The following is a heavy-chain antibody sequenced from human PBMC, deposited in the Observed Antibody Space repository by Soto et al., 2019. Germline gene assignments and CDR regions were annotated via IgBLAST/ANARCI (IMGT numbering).Heavy chain of an antibody. CDR3: AREDCSGGSCWAYYYGMDV. CDR2: INSDGSST. D-gene: IGHD2-15*01. CDR1: GFTFSSYW. J-gene: IGHJ6*02. V-gene: IGHV3-74*01. Sequence: GWSLRLSCAASGFTFSSYWMHWVRQAPGNGLVWVSRINSDGSSTSYADSVKGRFTISRDNAKNTLYLQMNSLRAEDTAVYYCAREDCSGGSCWAYYYGMDVWGQGTTVTVSS.